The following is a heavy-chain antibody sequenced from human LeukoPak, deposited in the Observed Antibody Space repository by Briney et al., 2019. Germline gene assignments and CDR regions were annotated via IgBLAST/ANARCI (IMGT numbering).Heavy chain of an antibody. V-gene: IGHV3-7*03. CDR2: IKQDGSEK. J-gene: IGHJ6*02. D-gene: IGHD5-12*01. CDR1: GFTFSSYW. CDR3: ARGPNNYSGYDLHRLYYYYYYGMDV. Sequence: GGSLRLSCAASGFTFSSYWMSWVRQAPGKGLEWVANIKQDGSEKYYVDSVKGRFTISRDNAKNSLYLQMSSLRSEDTAVYYCARGPNNYSGYDLHRLYYYYYYGMDVWGQGTTVTVSS.